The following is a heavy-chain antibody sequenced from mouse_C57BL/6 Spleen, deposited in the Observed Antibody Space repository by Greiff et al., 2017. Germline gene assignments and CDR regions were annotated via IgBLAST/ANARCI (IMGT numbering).Heavy chain of an antibody. Sequence: EVKLMESGPGLAKPSQTLSLTCSVTGYSITSDYWNWIRKFPGHKLEYMGYISYSGSTYYNPSLKSRISITRATSKNQYYLQLNSVTTEDAATYYCARDSGTVASGYFDDWGTGTTVTVSS. V-gene: IGHV3-8*01. J-gene: IGHJ1*03. CDR2: ISYSGST. CDR3: ARDSGTVASGYFDD. CDR1: GYSITSDY. D-gene: IGHD1-1*01.